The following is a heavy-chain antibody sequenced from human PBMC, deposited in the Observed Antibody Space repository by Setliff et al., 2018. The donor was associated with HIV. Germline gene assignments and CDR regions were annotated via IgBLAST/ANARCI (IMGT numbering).Heavy chain of an antibody. CDR2: INWNGGST. J-gene: IGHJ4*02. D-gene: IGHD5-18*01. CDR3: ARGRWLQQHYYFDY. Sequence: LRLSCAASGFTFRSYEMNWVRQAPGKGLDWVSGINWNGGSTGYADSVKGRFTISRDNAKNSLYLQMNSLRAEDTAVYYCARGRWLQQHYYFDYWGQGTLVTVSS. V-gene: IGHV3-20*04. CDR1: GFTFRSYE.